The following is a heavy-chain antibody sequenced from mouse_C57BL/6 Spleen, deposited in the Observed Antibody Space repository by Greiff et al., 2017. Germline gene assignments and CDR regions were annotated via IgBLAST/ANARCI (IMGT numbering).Heavy chain of an antibody. J-gene: IGHJ2*01. V-gene: IGHV1-26*01. Sequence: EVQLQQSGPELVKPGASVKISCKASGYTFTDYYMNWVKQSHGKSLEWIGDINPNNGGTSYNQKFKGKATLTVDKSSSTAYMELRSLTSEDSAVYYCARWVGLAYWGQGTTLTVSS. CDR1: GYTFTDYY. D-gene: IGHD3-3*01. CDR3: ARWVGLAY. CDR2: INPNNGGT.